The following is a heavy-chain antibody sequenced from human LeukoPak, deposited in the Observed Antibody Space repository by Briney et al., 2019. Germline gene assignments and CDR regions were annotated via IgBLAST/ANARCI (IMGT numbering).Heavy chain of an antibody. CDR2: INDSGRI. CDR1: GGSFSNYY. Sequence: SETLSLTCAVYGGSFSNYYWSWIRQPPGKGLEWIGEINDSGRINYNPSLMSRVTISVDTSKNQFSLRLTSVAARDTAVYYCARRWNYGRNYYIDVWGKGATVSVSS. J-gene: IGHJ6*03. CDR3: ARRWNYGRNYYIDV. V-gene: IGHV4-34*01. D-gene: IGHD1-7*01.